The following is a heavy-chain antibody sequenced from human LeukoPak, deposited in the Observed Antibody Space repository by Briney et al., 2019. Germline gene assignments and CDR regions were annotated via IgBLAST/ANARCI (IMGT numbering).Heavy chain of an antibody. CDR1: GFTFSDYY. CDR3: AREGRVDFFFDY. D-gene: IGHD3/OR15-3a*01. CDR2: INSDGSST. V-gene: IGHV3-74*01. J-gene: IGHJ4*02. Sequence: GGSLRLSCAASGFTFSDYYMSWIRRAPGKGLVWVSRINSDGSSTSYADSVKGRFTISRDNAKNTLYLQMNSLRAEDTAVYYCAREGRVDFFFDYWGQGTLVTVSS.